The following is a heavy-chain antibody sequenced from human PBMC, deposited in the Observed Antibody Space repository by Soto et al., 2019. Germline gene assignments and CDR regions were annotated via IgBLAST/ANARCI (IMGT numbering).Heavy chain of an antibody. CDR3: ARELGFDAVARMDV. D-gene: IGHD6-19*01. J-gene: IGHJ6*02. CDR2: ISSSSSSI. V-gene: IGHV3-48*01. CDR1: GVTFSSYS. Sequence: EVQLEESGGGLVQPGGSLRLSCTASGVTFSSYSMVWVRQAPGKGLEWVSYISSSSSSIYYADSVKGRFTTSRDNAKNSTCLPLNSLRVEGTGVYYCARELGFDAVARMDVWGQGTTVTVSS.